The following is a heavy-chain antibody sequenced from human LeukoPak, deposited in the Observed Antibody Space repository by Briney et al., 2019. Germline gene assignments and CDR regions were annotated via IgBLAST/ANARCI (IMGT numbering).Heavy chain of an antibody. D-gene: IGHD3-22*01. V-gene: IGHV4-59*01. CDR3: ARAGNYYYSSGYYSHFDT. J-gene: IGHJ4*02. CDR1: GASISSDY. Sequence: SETLSLTCTVSGASISSDYWNWIRQPPGKGLEWIGHVYHSGSTNSNPSLKSRVTISVDTSKNQFSLKLSSVTAADTAAYYCARAGNYYYSSGYYSHFDTGAREPWSPSPQ. CDR2: VYHSGST.